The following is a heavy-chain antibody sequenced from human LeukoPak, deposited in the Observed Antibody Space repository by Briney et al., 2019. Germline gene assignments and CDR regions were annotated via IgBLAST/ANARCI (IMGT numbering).Heavy chain of an antibody. D-gene: IGHD3-22*01. V-gene: IGHV3-7*01. Sequence: PGESLRLSCAASGFTFSSYWMSWVRQAPGKGLEWVANIKQDGSEKYYVDSVKGRFTISRDNAKNSLYLQMNSLRAEDTAVYYCARSFNYYDSSGYLYYMDVWGKGTTVTVSS. CDR2: IKQDGSEK. CDR1: GFTFSSYW. J-gene: IGHJ6*03. CDR3: ARSFNYYDSSGYLYYMDV.